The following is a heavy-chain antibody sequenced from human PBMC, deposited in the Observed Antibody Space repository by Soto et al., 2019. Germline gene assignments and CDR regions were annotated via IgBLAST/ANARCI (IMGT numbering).Heavy chain of an antibody. Sequence: GGSLSLSCAVSGFTFDYYAMHWVRQAPGKGLEWVSGISWNSGVTAYADSVKGRFTISRDNAKNSLSLQMNSLRGDDTALYYCVKDSNYYGVDVWGQGTTVTVSS. J-gene: IGHJ6*02. CDR1: GFTFDYYA. V-gene: IGHV3-9*01. CDR2: ISWNSGVT. CDR3: VKDSNYYGVDV.